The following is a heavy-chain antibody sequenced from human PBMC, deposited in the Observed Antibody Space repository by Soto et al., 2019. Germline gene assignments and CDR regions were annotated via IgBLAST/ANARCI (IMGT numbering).Heavy chain of an antibody. J-gene: IGHJ4*02. CDR1: GFTFSDHY. CDR3: TRVSSTSYFDF. V-gene: IGHV3-72*01. CDR2: IRKRVNGYTT. D-gene: IGHD2-2*01. Sequence: GGSLRLSCAASGFTFSDHYMDWVRQAPGKGLEWVGRIRKRVNGYTTEYALSVKGKFTISRDDSTNSMYLQMNSLKTEDTAVYFCTRVSSTSYFDFWAQGTLVTVSS.